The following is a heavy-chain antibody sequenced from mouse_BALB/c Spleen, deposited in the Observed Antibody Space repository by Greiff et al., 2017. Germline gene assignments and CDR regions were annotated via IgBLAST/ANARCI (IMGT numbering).Heavy chain of an antibody. CDR3: ARGRYDGGAWFAY. J-gene: IGHJ3*01. CDR1: GFTFSSYA. CDR2: ISSGGST. Sequence: EVQLVESGGGLVKPGGSLKLSCAASGFTFSSYAMSWVRQTPEKRLEWVASISSGGSTYYPDSVKGRFTISRDNARNILYLQMSSLRSEDTAMYYCARGRYDGGAWFAYWGQGTLVTVSA. D-gene: IGHD2-14*01. V-gene: IGHV5-6-5*01.